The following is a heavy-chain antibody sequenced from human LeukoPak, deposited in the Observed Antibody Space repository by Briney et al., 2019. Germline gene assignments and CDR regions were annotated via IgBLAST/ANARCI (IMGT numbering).Heavy chain of an antibody. V-gene: IGHV3-23*01. CDR1: GFTFSSYG. Sequence: GGSLRLSCAASGFTFSSYGMSWVRQAPGKGLEWVSAISGSGGSTYYADSVKGRFTISRDNSKNTLYLQMNSLRAEDTAVYYCAHEDCNSTSCYGGYWGQGTLVTVSS. CDR3: AHEDCNSTSCYGGY. J-gene: IGHJ4*02. D-gene: IGHD2-2*01. CDR2: ISGSGGST.